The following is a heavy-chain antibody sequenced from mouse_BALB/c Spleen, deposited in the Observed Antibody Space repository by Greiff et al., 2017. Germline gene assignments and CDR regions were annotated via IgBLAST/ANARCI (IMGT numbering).Heavy chain of an antibody. V-gene: IGHV5-12-1*01. Sequence: EVQLVESGGGLVKPGGSLKLSCAASGFTFSSYAMSWVRQTPEKRLEWVATISNGGGSTYYPDTVTGRFTISRDNAKNTLYLQMSSLKSEDTAMYYCARRNWGDYAMDYWGQGTSVTVAA. CDR2: ISNGGGST. CDR1: GFTFSSYA. D-gene: IGHD4-1*01. J-gene: IGHJ4*01. CDR3: ARRNWGDYAMDY.